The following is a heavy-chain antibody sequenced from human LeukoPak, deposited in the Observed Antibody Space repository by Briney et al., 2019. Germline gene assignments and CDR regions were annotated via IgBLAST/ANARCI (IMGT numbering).Heavy chain of an antibody. CDR2: IYYSGST. CDR1: GGSISSGGYY. J-gene: IGHJ4*02. D-gene: IGHD3-22*01. Sequence: SETLSLTCTVSGGSISSGGYYWSWIRQHPGKGLEWIGYIYYSGSTYYNPSLKSRVTISVDTSKNQFSLKLSSVTAADTAVYYCARDYYDSSGTARPLDYWGQGTLVTVSS. CDR3: ARDYYDSSGTARPLDY. V-gene: IGHV4-31*03.